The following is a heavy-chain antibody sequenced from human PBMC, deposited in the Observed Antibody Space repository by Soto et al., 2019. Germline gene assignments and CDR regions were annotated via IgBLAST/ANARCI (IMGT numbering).Heavy chain of an antibody. V-gene: IGHV4-34*01. J-gene: IGHJ6*03. Sequence: SETLSLTCAVYGGSFSGYYWSWIRQPPGKGLEWIGEINHSGSTNYNPSLKSRVTISVDTSKNQFSLKLSSVTAADTAVYYCARDHPEYQLLVYYYYYYMDVWGKGTTVTVSS. D-gene: IGHD2-2*01. CDR2: INHSGST. CDR3: ARDHPEYQLLVYYYYYYMDV. CDR1: GGSFSGYY.